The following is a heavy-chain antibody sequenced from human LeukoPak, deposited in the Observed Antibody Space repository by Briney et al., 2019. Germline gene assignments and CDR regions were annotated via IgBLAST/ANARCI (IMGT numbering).Heavy chain of an antibody. D-gene: IGHD4-17*01. V-gene: IGHV3-66*01. J-gene: IGHJ4*02. Sequence: GRSLRLSCAVSGFTVSSNYMSWVRQAPRKGLEWDSVIYSGGSTYYADSAKGRFTISRDNSKNTLYLQMNSLRADDTAVYYCARAGDYGDYSTNYFDYWGQGTLVTVPS. CDR3: ARAGDYGDYSTNYFDY. CDR2: IYSGGST. CDR1: GFTVSSNY.